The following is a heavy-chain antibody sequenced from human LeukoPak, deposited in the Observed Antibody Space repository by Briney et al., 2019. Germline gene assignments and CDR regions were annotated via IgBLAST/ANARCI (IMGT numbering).Heavy chain of an antibody. CDR1: GYTFSSYG. J-gene: IGHJ6*02. D-gene: IGHD1-1*01. Sequence: ASVKVSCKASGYTFSSYGITWVRQVPGQGLEWMGWNSTYDGNTNYAQKLQGRVTMTTDTSTGTGYKELSSLRSEDKAVYYCAREVQLGTYYYYAMDVWGQGTTVTVSS. CDR3: AREVQLGTYYYYAMDV. V-gene: IGHV1-18*01. CDR2: NSTYDGNT.